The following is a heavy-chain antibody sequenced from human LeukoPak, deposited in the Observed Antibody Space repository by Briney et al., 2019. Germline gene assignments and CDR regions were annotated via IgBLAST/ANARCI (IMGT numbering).Heavy chain of an antibody. D-gene: IGHD4-17*01. V-gene: IGHV3-23*01. CDR3: ARDPNGDYIGAFDM. J-gene: IGHJ3*02. CDR1: GFTFSAYA. Sequence: PGGSLRLSCTASGFTFSAYAMMWVRQAPGEGPEWVSAIRGGGGSAFYADSVKGRFIISRDNSKYTLFLQMNSLRAEDTAVYYCARDPNGDYIGAFDMWGPGTMVTVSS. CDR2: IRGGGGSA.